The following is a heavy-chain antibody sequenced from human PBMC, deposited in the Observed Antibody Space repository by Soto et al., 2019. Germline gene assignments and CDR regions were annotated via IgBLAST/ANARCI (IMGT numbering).Heavy chain of an antibody. CDR2: RDGKNGGT. D-gene: IGHD2-15*01. CDR3: ATRSGVHCTGGSFYPFDYYTLDV. V-gene: IGHV1-2*02. J-gene: IGHJ6*02. Sequence: QVQLVQSGSEVKELGASVKVSCKAFEKNLSGGCYIHWVRQDPGQGLVWMGWRDGKNGGTAIAQKFRGRSTLTRDMSINTIYLEMINLTSDDTAVYYCATRSGVHCTGGSFYPFDYYTLDVWGQGT. CDR1: EKNLSGGCY.